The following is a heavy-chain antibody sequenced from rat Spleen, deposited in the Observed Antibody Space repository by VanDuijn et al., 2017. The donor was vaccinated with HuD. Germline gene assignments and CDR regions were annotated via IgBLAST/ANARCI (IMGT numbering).Heavy chain of an antibody. J-gene: IGHJ2*01. Sequence: QVQLKESGPGLVQPSQTLSLTCTVSGFSLTSYGVSWVRQTPGKGLEWMGGIWGDGNTAYNSLLKSRLSISRDTSKSQIFLKMNSLQTEDTDTYYCTRVGYSSYLRYFDYWGQGVMVTVSS. CDR1: GFSLTSYG. CDR3: TRVGYSSYLRYFDY. CDR2: IWGDGNT. V-gene: IGHV2-13*01. D-gene: IGHD1-2*01.